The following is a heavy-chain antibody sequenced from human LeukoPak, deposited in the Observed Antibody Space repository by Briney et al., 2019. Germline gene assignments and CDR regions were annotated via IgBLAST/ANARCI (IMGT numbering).Heavy chain of an antibody. CDR3: ARAKPKNMVRGLIMRRESRYYFDY. V-gene: IGHV3-53*01. Sequence: GGSLRLSCAASGFTISSNYRSWVRQAPGKGLEWVSVIYSGGSTYYSDSVKGRFTISRDNSKSTLYIQMNSLRAEDTAVYYCARAKPKNMVRGLIMRRESRYYFDYWGQGTLVTVSS. D-gene: IGHD3-10*01. J-gene: IGHJ4*02. CDR1: GFTISSNY. CDR2: IYSGGST.